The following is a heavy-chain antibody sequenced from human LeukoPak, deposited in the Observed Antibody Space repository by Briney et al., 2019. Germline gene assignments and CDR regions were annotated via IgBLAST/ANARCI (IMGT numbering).Heavy chain of an antibody. CDR2: ISYDGSNK. D-gene: IGHD4-17*01. CDR1: GFTFSSYA. Sequence: PGGSLRLSCAASGFTFSSYAMHWVRQAPGKGLEWVAVISYDGSNKYYADSVKGRFTISRDNSKNTLYLQMNSLRAEDTAVYYCAKFRFLYGDSDYWGQGTLVTVSS. CDR3: AKFRFLYGDSDY. V-gene: IGHV3-30-3*02. J-gene: IGHJ4*02.